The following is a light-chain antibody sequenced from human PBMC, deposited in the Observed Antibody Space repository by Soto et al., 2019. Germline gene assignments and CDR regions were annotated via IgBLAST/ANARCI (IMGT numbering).Light chain of an antibody. CDR2: GAS. V-gene: IGKV3-20*01. Sequence: EIVLTQSPGTLSLSPGERATLSGRASQSVSSTFLAWYQQKVGQAPRLLIYGASSRATGIPDRFTGSGSGTDFTLTISRLEPEDFAVYYCQHYDSSLWTFGQGTKVEIK. CDR3: QHYDSSLWT. J-gene: IGKJ1*01. CDR1: QSVSSTF.